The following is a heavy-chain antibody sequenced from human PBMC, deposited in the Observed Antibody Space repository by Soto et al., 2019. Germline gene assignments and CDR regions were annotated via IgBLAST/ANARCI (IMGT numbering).Heavy chain of an antibody. CDR3: ARDDYDILTGYRVFYGMDV. Sequence: ASVKVSCKASGYTFTSYGISWVRQAPGQGLEWMGWISAYNGNTNYAQKLQGRVTMTTDTSTSTAYMELRSLRSDDTAVYYCARDDYDILTGYRVFYGMDVWGQGTTVTVSS. CDR1: GYTFTSYG. V-gene: IGHV1-18*01. D-gene: IGHD3-9*01. CDR2: ISAYNGNT. J-gene: IGHJ6*02.